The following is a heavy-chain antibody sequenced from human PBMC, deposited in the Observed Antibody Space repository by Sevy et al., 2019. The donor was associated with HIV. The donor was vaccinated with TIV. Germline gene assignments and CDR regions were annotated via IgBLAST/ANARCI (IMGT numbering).Heavy chain of an antibody. J-gene: IGHJ4*02. Sequence: ASVKVSCKASGYTFNRHGLHWVRQAPAQGLEWMGWTATDTGDTRYSQKFQGRLTITTDTSASTLYMELSSLTSEDTAVYYCARDQAGSVEFYFDHWGQGTLVTVSS. CDR1: GYTFNRHG. CDR3: ARDQAGSVEFYFDH. V-gene: IGHV1-3*04. CDR2: TATDTGDT.